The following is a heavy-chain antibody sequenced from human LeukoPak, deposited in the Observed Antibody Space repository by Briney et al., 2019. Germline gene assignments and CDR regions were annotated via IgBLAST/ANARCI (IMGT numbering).Heavy chain of an antibody. D-gene: IGHD1-26*01. V-gene: IGHV1-46*01. CDR1: GYTFTTYY. J-gene: IGHJ4*02. Sequence: ASVKVSCKASGYTFTTYYIHWVRQAPGQGLEWMGIINPSGGSTTYAQIFQGRVTLTRDTSTSTVYMELSSLRSDDTAVYYCARAPKGVTTGYFDPWGQGTLVTVSS. CDR3: ARAPKGVTTGYFDP. CDR2: INPSGGST.